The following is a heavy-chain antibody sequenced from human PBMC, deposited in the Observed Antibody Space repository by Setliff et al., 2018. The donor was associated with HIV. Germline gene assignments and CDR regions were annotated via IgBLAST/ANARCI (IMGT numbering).Heavy chain of an antibody. CDR3: VRYIGAAAGYIDH. D-gene: IGHD6-25*01. V-gene: IGHV5-51*01. J-gene: IGHJ4*02. CDR1: GFTLSDHY. Sequence: PGGSLRLSCAASGFTLSDHYMDWVRQAPGKGLEWVGFIYPGDSDSRYSPSFRGQVTISADKSTTTAYLDWASLKASDTAMYYCVRYIGAAAGYIDHWGQGTLVTVSS. CDR2: IYPGDSDS.